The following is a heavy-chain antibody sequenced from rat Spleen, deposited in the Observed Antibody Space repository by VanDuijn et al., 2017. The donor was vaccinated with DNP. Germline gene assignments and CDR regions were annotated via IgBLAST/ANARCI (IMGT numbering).Heavy chain of an antibody. V-gene: IGHV5-58*01. Sequence: EVQLVETGGGLVQPGRSLKLSCVASGFTFSSYWMYWIRQAPGKGLEWVASINTDGGSTYYPDSVKGRFTISRDNAENTVYLQMNSLRSEDTATYYCAKDRYYGYNLAMDAWGQGTSVTVSS. CDR3: AKDRYYGYNLAMDA. D-gene: IGHD1-9*01. J-gene: IGHJ4*01. CDR1: GFTFSSYW. CDR2: INTDGGST.